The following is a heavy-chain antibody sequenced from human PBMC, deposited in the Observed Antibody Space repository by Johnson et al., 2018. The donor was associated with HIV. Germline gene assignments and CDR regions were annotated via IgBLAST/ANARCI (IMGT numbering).Heavy chain of an antibody. CDR2: IDTAGNT. Sequence: VQLVESGGDLVQPGGSLRLSCAASGFSFSNFDMHWVRQDIGLRLEWVSGIDTAGNTYYAGSVKGRFTISRENAKNSLYLQVKSLTAGDSALYYCARGSYDGDAFDIWGRGTMVTVSS. CDR3: ARGSYDGDAFDI. D-gene: IGHD5-12*01. CDR1: GFSFSNFD. V-gene: IGHV3-13*01. J-gene: IGHJ3*02.